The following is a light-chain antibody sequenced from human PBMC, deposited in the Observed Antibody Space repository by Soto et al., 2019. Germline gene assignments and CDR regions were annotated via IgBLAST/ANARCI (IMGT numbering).Light chain of an antibody. CDR3: PDNGSSPRHT. Sequence: EIVLTQSPGALSLSPGERANLSCRASQSVSSSYLAWYQQKPGQAPRLLIYSASSTATGIPDRASGSGSGTDFALTISILEPEDFAVYYCPDNGSSPRHTFGQGTKVEIK. CDR2: SAS. CDR1: QSVSSSY. J-gene: IGKJ2*01. V-gene: IGKV3-20*01.